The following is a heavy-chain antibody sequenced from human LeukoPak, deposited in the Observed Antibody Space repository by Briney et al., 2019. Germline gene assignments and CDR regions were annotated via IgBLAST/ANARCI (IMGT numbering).Heavy chain of an antibody. Sequence: GGSLRLSCAASGFTFSSYGMHWVRQAPGKGLEGVTFIRYDGSNKYYADSVKGRFTISRDNSKNTLYLQMNSLRPEDTAVYYCAGAGKYLLLSFDYWGQGTLVTVSS. CDR1: GFTFSSYG. CDR3: AGAGKYLLLSFDY. CDR2: IRYDGSNK. V-gene: IGHV3-30*02. J-gene: IGHJ4*02. D-gene: IGHD2/OR15-2a*01.